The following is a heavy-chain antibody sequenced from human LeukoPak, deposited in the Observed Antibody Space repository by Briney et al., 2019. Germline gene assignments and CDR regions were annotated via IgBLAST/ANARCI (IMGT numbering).Heavy chain of an antibody. CDR1: GGSISSYY. Sequence: SETLSLTCTVSGGSISSYYWSWIRQPPGKGLEWIGYIYYSGSTNYNPSLKSRVTISVDTSKNQFSLKLSSVTAADTAVYYCARDYGSGSYYTLWGQGTLVTVSS. CDR3: ARDYGSGSYYTL. J-gene: IGHJ4*02. D-gene: IGHD3-10*01. CDR2: IYYSGST. V-gene: IGHV4-59*12.